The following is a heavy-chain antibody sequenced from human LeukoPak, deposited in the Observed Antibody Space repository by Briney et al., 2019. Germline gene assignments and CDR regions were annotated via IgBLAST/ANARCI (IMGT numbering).Heavy chain of an antibody. V-gene: IGHV4-61*05. CDR3: ARARHGYIYGYRPNELGHFFDY. CDR2: IYYSGST. D-gene: IGHD5-18*01. J-gene: IGHJ4*02. Sequence: SETLSLTCTVSGGSISSSSYYWGWIRQPPGKGLEWIGYIYYSGSTYYKSSLKSRVTISLDTSKNQFSLKLSSVTAADTAVYYCARARHGYIYGYRPNELGHFFDYWGQGTLVTVSS. CDR1: GGSISSSSYY.